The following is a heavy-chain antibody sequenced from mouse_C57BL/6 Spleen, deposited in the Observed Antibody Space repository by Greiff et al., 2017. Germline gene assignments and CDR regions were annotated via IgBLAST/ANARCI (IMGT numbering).Heavy chain of an antibody. D-gene: IGHD4-1*01. V-gene: IGHV1-15*01. J-gene: IGHJ2*01. Sequence: QVQLQESGAELVRPGASVTLSCKASGYTFTDYEMHWVKQTPVHGLEWIGAIDPETGGPAYNQKFKGKATLTADKSSSTAYMELRSLTSEDSAVYYCTRGKLGLYYFDYWGQGTTLTVSS. CDR3: TRGKLGLYYFDY. CDR2: IDPETGGP. CDR1: GYTFTDYE.